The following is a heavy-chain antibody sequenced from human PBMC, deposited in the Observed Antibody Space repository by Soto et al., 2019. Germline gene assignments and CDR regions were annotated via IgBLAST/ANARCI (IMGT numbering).Heavy chain of an antibody. J-gene: IGHJ4*02. CDR2: INAGNGDT. CDR3: ARAYNYHESSGYYSGYFDY. CDR1: GYIFTTFT. Sequence: QVQLVQSGAEVKKPGASMKVSCKASGYIFTTFTMHWVRQAPGQRLEWLGWINAGNGDTRYSQKFQGRVSITRDTSATTAYMEVSSLRSEDTAVYFCARAYNYHESSGYYSGYFDYWGQGTLVTVSS. V-gene: IGHV1-3*01. D-gene: IGHD3-22*01.